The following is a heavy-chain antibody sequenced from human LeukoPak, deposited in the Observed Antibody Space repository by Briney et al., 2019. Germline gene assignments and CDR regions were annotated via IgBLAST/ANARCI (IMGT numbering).Heavy chain of an antibody. D-gene: IGHD3-10*01. CDR3: STGSGHAFDI. Sequence: GGSLRLSCAASGFTFGSYLMHWVRQVPGKGLVWVSRINSDGSSTSYADSVKGRFTISRDNAKNTLYVQMNSLRAEDTAVYYCSTGSGHAFDIWGRGKMVTVSS. V-gene: IGHV3-74*01. CDR2: INSDGSST. CDR1: GFTFGSYL. J-gene: IGHJ3*02.